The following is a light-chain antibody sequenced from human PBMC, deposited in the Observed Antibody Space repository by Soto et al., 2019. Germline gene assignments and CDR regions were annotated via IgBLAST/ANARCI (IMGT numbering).Light chain of an antibody. CDR1: QSLAYSDGNTY. CDR2: KVS. Sequence: DVVMTQSPLSLPVTLGQPASISCRSSQSLAYSDGNTYLNWFQQSPGQSPRRLIYKVSNRDSGVSSRFIGTCSGTDFTPKISRLEAADVGAYYGMQDSHWPPHTFGQGTKVERK. V-gene: IGKV2-30*01. CDR3: MQDSHWPPHT. J-gene: IGKJ2*01.